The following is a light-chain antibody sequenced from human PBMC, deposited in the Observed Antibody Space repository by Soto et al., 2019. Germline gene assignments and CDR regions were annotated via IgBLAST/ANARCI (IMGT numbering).Light chain of an antibody. CDR2: DVT. CDR1: SSDVGGFNY. Sequence: QSALTQPRSVSGSPGQSVTISCTGTSSDVGGFNYVSWYQQHPGKAPKLMIYDVTKRPSGVPDRFSGSKSGNTASLTISGLQAADEADYYCYSYAGSYSVVFGGGTKVTVL. V-gene: IGLV2-11*01. J-gene: IGLJ2*01. CDR3: YSYAGSYSVV.